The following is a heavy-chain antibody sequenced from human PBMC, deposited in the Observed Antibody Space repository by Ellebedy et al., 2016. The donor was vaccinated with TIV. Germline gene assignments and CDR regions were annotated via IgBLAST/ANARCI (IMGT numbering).Heavy chain of an antibody. Sequence: PGGSLRLSCAASGFTFSDYYISWIRQAPGKGLEWISYISSSTTYTNYADSVKGRFTTSRDNAKNSLYMRMTSLRAEDTAVYYCARGLTYYYDTSGYGLDYWGQGTLVTVSS. CDR3: ARGLTYYYDTSGYGLDY. D-gene: IGHD3-22*01. CDR1: GFTFSDYY. J-gene: IGHJ4*02. CDR2: ISSSTTYT. V-gene: IGHV3-11*06.